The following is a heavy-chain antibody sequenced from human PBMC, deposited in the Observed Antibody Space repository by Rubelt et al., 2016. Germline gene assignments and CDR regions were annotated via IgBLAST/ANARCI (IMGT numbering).Heavy chain of an antibody. CDR1: GFTFSSYG. J-gene: IGHJ4*02. CDR2: ISYDGSNK. D-gene: IGHD4-11*01. CDR3: ARGYLSNSFDY. V-gene: IGHV3-30*03. Sequence: VQLVESGGGLVKPGGSLRLSCAASGFTFSSYGMHWVRQAPGKGLEWVAVISYDGSNKYYADSVKGRFTISRDNSKNTLYLQRNSLRTEDTAVYYCARGYLSNSFDYWGQGTLVTVSS.